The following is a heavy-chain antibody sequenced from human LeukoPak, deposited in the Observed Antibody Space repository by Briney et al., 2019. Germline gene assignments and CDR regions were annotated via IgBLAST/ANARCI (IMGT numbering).Heavy chain of an antibody. Sequence: ASVKVSCKASGGTFSSYAISWVRQAPGQGLEWMGGIIPIFGTANYAQKFQGRVTITADESTSTAYVELSSLRSEDTAVYYCAREGGLLSQDAFDIWGQGTMVTVSS. V-gene: IGHV1-69*01. CDR1: GGTFSSYA. J-gene: IGHJ3*02. CDR2: IIPIFGTA. D-gene: IGHD3-10*01. CDR3: AREGGLLSQDAFDI.